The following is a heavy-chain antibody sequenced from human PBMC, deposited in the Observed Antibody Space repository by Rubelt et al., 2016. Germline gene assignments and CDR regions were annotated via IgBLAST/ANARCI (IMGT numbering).Heavy chain of an antibody. Sequence: QLQLQESGPGLVKPSETLSLTCSVSGGSISSGNYYWGWIRQPPGKGLAWIGSIYYSGSTYYNPSLKSRVTISADTSNNQWSLKLGAVTAADTAVYYCARLQWELSTIDCWGQGTLVTVSS. CDR2: IYYSGST. D-gene: IGHD1-26*01. J-gene: IGHJ4*02. CDR3: ARLQWELSTIDC. CDR1: GGSISSGNYY. V-gene: IGHV4-39*07.